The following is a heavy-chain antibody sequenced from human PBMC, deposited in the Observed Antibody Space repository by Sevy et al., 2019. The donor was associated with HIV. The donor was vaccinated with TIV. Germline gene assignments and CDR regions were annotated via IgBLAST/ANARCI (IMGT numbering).Heavy chain of an antibody. CDR2: ISGSGGST. Sequence: GGSLRLSCAASGFTFSSYAMSWVRQAPGKGLEWVSAISGSGGSTYYADSVKGRFTISRDNSKNTLYLQMNSLRAEDRAVYYCAKGVLELELHDAFDIWGQGTMVTVSS. CDR1: GFTFSSYA. J-gene: IGHJ3*02. D-gene: IGHD1-7*01. V-gene: IGHV3-23*01. CDR3: AKGVLELELHDAFDI.